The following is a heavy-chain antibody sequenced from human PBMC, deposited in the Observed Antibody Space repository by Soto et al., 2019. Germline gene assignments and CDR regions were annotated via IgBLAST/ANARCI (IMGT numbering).Heavy chain of an antibody. CDR3: AKEWGRYCSGGSCYSDAFDI. J-gene: IGHJ3*02. V-gene: IGHV3-23*01. CDR2: ISGSGGST. D-gene: IGHD2-15*01. Sequence: WGSLRLSCEASRFTFSSYAMIWVRQSPLKWLELVSAISGSGGSTYYAGSVKGRFTISRDNSKNTLYLQMNSLRAEDTAVYYCAKEWGRYCSGGSCYSDAFDIWGQGTMVTVSS. CDR1: RFTFSSYA.